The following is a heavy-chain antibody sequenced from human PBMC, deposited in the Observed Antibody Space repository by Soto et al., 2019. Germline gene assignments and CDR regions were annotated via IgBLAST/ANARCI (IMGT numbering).Heavy chain of an antibody. D-gene: IGHD5-12*01. CDR1: GYTFTSYY. V-gene: IGHV1-46*01. J-gene: IGHJ6*02. Sequence: ASVKVSCKASGYTFTSYYMHWVRQAPGQGLEWMGIINPRGGSTSYAQKFQGRVTMTRDTSTSTVYMELSSLRSEDTAVYYCARDLRDGYNPYYYYCYGMDVWGQGTTVTVSS. CDR3: ARDLRDGYNPYYYYCYGMDV. CDR2: INPRGGST.